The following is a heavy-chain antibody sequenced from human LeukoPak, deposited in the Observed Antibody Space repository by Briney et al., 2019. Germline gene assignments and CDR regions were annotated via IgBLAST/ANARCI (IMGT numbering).Heavy chain of an antibody. J-gene: IGHJ4*02. CDR1: GGSFSGYY. Sequence: PSETLSLTCAVYGGSFSGYYWSWIRQPPGKGLEWIGEINHRGSTNYNPSLKSRVTVSLDTSKNQFSLKLSSVTAADTAVYYCARAPGAALDWGQETLVTVSS. D-gene: IGHD2-15*01. CDR3: ARAPGAALD. V-gene: IGHV4-34*01. CDR2: INHRGST.